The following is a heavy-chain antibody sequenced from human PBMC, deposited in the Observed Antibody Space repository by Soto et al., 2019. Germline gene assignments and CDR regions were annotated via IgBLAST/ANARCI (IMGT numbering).Heavy chain of an antibody. V-gene: IGHV1-69*02. CDR1: GGTFSSYT. CDR2: IIPILGIA. D-gene: IGHD1-7*01. J-gene: IGHJ6*03. Sequence: GASVKVSCKASGGTFSSYTISWVRQAPGQGLEWMGRIIPILGIANYAQKFQGRVTITADKSTSTAYMELSSLRSEDTAVYYCASNWNSSEGDYYYYYMDVWGKGTTVTVSS. CDR3: ASNWNSSEGDYYYYYMDV.